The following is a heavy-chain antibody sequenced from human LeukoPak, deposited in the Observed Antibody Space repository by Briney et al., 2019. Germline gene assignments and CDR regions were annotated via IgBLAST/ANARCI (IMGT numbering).Heavy chain of an antibody. V-gene: IGHV4-59*01. CDR3: AGGLYCSSITCYAYGMDV. D-gene: IGHD2-2*01. J-gene: IGHJ6*02. Sequence: SETLSLTCTVSGGSISHYYWSWIRQPPGKGLEWIGYVYYSGSTNYNPSLKSRVTISADTSKNHFSLKLISVTAADTAVYYCAGGLYCSSITCYAYGMDVWGQGTTVTVSS. CDR2: VYYSGST. CDR1: GGSISHYY.